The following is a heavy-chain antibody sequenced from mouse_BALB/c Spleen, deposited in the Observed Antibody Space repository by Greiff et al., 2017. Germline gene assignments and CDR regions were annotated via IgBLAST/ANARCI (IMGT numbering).Heavy chain of an antibody. D-gene: IGHD1-2*01. J-gene: IGHJ4*01. Sequence: DVQLVESGGGLVQPGGSLRLSCATSGFTFTDYYMSWVRQPPGKALEWLGFIRNKANGYTTEYSASVKGRFTISRDNSQSILYLQMNTLRAEDSATYYCARAPFTTATAMDYWGQGTSVTVSS. CDR3: ARAPFTTATAMDY. CDR2: IRNKANGYTT. V-gene: IGHV7-3*02. CDR1: GFTFTDYY.